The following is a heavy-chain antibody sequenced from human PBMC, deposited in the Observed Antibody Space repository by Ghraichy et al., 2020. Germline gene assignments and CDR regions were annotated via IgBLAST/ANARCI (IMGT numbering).Heavy chain of an antibody. CDR3: ARGSRVVRFYYYDGMDV. Sequence: GESLNISCVGSGFTFSSYSMNWVRQSPGKGLEWVSYITSSSRTIAYADSVKGRFTISRDNAQNSLYLHMNSLRDEDTAVYYCARGSRVVRFYYYDGMDVWGQGTTVTVSS. D-gene: IGHD4-23*01. CDR2: ITSSSRTI. V-gene: IGHV3-48*02. J-gene: IGHJ6*02. CDR1: GFTFSSYS.